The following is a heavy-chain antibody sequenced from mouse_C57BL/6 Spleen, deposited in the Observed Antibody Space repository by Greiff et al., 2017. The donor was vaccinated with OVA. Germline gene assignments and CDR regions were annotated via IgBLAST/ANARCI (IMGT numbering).Heavy chain of an antibody. D-gene: IGHD1-1*01. J-gene: IGHJ4*01. CDR1: GYAFSSYW. V-gene: IGHV1-80*01. CDR3: ARGITTPFYAMDY. Sequence: VQLQESGAELVKPGASVKISCKASGYAFSSYWMNWVKQRPGKGLEWIGQIYPGDGDTNYNGKFKGKATLTADKSSSTAYMQLSSLTSEDSAVYFCARGITTPFYAMDYWGQGTSVTVSS. CDR2: IYPGDGDT.